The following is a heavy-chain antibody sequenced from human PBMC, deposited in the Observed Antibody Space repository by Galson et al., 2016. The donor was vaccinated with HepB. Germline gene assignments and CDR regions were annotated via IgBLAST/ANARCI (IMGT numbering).Heavy chain of an antibody. CDR3: ARGGWFGEPFFAY. J-gene: IGHJ4*02. Sequence: SETLSLTCNVSGGSISTHYWSWIRQPPGKGLEWFGSFSYTGSTNYNPSLKGRVTISVETPKNRFSLKVTSVTAADTAIYYCARGGWFGEPFFAYWGQGILVTVSS. D-gene: IGHD3-10*01. CDR2: FSYTGST. V-gene: IGHV4-59*11. CDR1: GGSISTHY.